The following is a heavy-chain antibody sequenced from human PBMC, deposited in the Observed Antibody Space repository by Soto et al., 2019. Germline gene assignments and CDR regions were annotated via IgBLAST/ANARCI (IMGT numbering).Heavy chain of an antibody. D-gene: IGHD4-17*01. J-gene: IGHJ5*02. CDR1: GGTFSSHA. Sequence: QVQLVQSGAEVKKHGSSVKVSCKASGGTFSSHAVSWLRQAPGQGIEWMGGTILPFGTPNYAQKVQGRLTISADEEMTTGYMALSSLRSEDTAVDYCARCPDYEGYIDLWGQGILVTVSS. CDR2: TILPFGTP. CDR3: ARCPDYEGYIDL. V-gene: IGHV1-69*12.